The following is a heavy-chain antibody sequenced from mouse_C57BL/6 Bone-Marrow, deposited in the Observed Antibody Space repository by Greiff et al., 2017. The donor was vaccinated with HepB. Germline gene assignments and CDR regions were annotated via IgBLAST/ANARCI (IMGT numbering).Heavy chain of an antibody. V-gene: IGHV1-82*01. J-gene: IGHJ2*01. D-gene: IGHD1-1*01. CDR2: IYPGDGDT. CDR1: GYAFSSSW. Sequence: QVHVKQSGPELVKPGASVKISCKASGYAFSSSWMNWVKQRPGKGLEWIGRIYPGDGDTNYNGKFKGKATLTADKSSSTAYMQLSSLTSEDSAVYFCARGGFYSYYFDYWGQGTTLTVSS. CDR3: ARGGFYSYYFDY.